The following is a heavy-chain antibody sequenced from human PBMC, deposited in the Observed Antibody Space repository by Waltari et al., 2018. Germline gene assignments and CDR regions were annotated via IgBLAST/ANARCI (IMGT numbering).Heavy chain of an antibody. CDR3: AKDLWEMATIKYPNFDY. Sequence: EVQLLESGGGLVQPGGSLRLSCAASGFTFSSYAMSWVRQAPGKGLEWVSAIRGSGGSTYYADSVKGRFTISRDNSKNTLYLQMNSLRAEDTAVYYCAKDLWEMATIKYPNFDYWGQGTLVTVSS. CDR2: IRGSGGST. V-gene: IGHV3-23*01. D-gene: IGHD5-12*01. J-gene: IGHJ4*02. CDR1: GFTFSSYA.